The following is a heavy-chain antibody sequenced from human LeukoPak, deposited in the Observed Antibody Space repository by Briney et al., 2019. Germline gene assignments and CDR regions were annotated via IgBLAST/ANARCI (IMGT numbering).Heavy chain of an antibody. CDR3: ARGTGMTGYSYAGY. CDR1: GFTFSSYA. J-gene: IGHJ4*02. CDR2: ISYDGSNK. D-gene: IGHD3-9*01. V-gene: IGHV3-30-3*01. Sequence: GRSLRLSCAASGFTFSSYAMHWVRQAPGKGLEWVAVISYDGSNKYYADSVKGRFTISRDNSKNTLYLQMNSLRAEDTAVYYCARGTGMTGYSYAGYWGQGTLVTVSS.